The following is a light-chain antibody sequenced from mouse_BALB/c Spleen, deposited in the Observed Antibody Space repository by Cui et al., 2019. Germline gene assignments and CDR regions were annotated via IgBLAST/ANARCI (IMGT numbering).Light chain of an antibody. Sequence: DIVMTQSQKFMSTSVGDRVSITCKASQNVGTAVAWYQQKPGQSPKLLIYSASNRYTGVPDRFTGSGSGTDFTLTISNMQSEDLADDFCQQYSSYPLFTFGSGTKLEIK. CDR1: QNVGTA. CDR3: QQYSSYPLFT. CDR2: SAS. J-gene: IGKJ4*01. V-gene: IGKV6-13*01.